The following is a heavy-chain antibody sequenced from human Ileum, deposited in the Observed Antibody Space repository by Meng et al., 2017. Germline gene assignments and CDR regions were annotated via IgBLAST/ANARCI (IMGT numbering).Heavy chain of an antibody. V-gene: IGHV4-34*01. CDR2: INHSGST. CDR1: GGSFSGYY. CDR3: ASIEVSRDY. D-gene: IGHD3-16*02. J-gene: IGHJ4*02. Sequence: SETLSLTCAVYGGSFSGYYWSWIRQPPGKGLEWIGEINHSGSTNYNPPLKSRVTISVDTSKNQFSLKLSSVTAADTAVYYCASIEVSRDYWGQGTLVTVSS.